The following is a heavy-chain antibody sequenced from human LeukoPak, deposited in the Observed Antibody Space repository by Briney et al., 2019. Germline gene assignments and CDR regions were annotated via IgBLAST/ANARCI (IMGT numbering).Heavy chain of an antibody. V-gene: IGHV3-30*02. CDR3: AKDSGYSYGHGLDY. D-gene: IGHD5-18*01. Sequence: GGSLRLSCAASGFTFSTYNMHWVRQAPGKGLEWVALMLSDESNKYHADSVKGRFTISRDNSKNALFLQMNSLRDEDTAVYSCAKDSGYSYGHGLDYWGQGTLVTVSS. CDR1: GFTFSTYN. J-gene: IGHJ4*02. CDR2: MLSDESNK.